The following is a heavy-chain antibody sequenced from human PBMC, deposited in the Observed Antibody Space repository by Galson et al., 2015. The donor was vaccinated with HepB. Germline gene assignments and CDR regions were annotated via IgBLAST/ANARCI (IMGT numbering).Heavy chain of an antibody. CDR3: ARLLGGVATGYYFDY. CDR1: GGTLNSFA. J-gene: IGHJ4*02. Sequence: SVKVSCKASGGTLNSFAISWVRQAPGQGLAWMGGIIPIFGTANYAQKFQDRVTITADESTSTAYMELSSLRSEDTAAYYCARLLGGVATGYYFDYWGQGTLVTVSS. V-gene: IGHV1-69*13. D-gene: IGHD1-14*01. CDR2: IIPIFGTA.